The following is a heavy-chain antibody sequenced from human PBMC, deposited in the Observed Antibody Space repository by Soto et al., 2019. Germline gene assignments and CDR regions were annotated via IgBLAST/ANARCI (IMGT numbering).Heavy chain of an antibody. J-gene: IGHJ4*02. CDR1: GGCVGSGDHY. D-gene: IGHD2-15*01. CDR3: ARVERWSIYFDL. Sequence: SETLSLTWTVLGGCVGSGDHYWSGMRQPPGKGLEWIGYIYYSGSSNYNPSLKSRVTISVDTSKNHFSLKLSSVTAADTAIYYCARVERWSIYFDLWGQGTQVTVSS. CDR2: IYYSGSS. V-gene: IGHV4-61*08.